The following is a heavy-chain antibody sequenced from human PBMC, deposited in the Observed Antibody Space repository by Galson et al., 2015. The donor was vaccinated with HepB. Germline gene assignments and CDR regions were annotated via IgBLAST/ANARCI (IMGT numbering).Heavy chain of an antibody. CDR2: IKSKTDGGTT. D-gene: IGHD1-26*01. CDR3: TTDRWELLSRYPGS. J-gene: IGHJ4*02. Sequence: SLRLSCAASGFTFSNAWMSWVRQAPGKGLEWVGRIKSKTDGGTTDYAAPVKGRFTISRDDSKNTLYLQMNSLKTEDTAVYYCTTDRWELLSRYPGSWGQGTLVTVSS. V-gene: IGHV3-15*01. CDR1: GFTFSNAW.